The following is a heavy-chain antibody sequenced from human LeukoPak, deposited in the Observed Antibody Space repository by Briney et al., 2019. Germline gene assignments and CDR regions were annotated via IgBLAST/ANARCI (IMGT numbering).Heavy chain of an antibody. D-gene: IGHD4-17*01. CDR1: GFTFSSYW. V-gene: IGHV3-7*03. CDR2: IKRDGSEK. Sequence: GGSLRLSCAASGFTFSSYWMSWVRQAPGKGLEWVANIKRDGSEKYYVDFVKGRFTISRDNAKNSLYLQMNSLRAEDTAVYFCARGQTTMTNWGQGTLVTVPS. J-gene: IGHJ4*02. CDR3: ARGQTTMTN.